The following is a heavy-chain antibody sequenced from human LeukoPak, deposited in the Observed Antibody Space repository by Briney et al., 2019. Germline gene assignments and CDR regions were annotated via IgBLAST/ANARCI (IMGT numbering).Heavy chain of an antibody. D-gene: IGHD6-19*01. J-gene: IGHJ4*02. CDR2: IVVGSGNT. CDR3: ATGSGWYSPDY. V-gene: IGHV1-58*02. Sequence: SEKVSCKASGFTFTNSPMQWVRQARGQRLEWMGWIVVGSGNTNDAQKFQERVTIIRDMSTSTAYMELSSLRSEDTAVYYCATGSGWYSPDYWGQGTLVTVSS. CDR1: GFTFTNSP.